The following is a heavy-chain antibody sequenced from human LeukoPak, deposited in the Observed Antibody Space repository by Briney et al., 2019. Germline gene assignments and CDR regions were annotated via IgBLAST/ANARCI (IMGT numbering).Heavy chain of an antibody. CDR3: ARGLQTYYYDSSGYYRGGIDY. V-gene: IGHV1-46*01. Sequence: ASVKVSCKASGYTFTNYYMHWVRQAPGQGLEWMGIINPSDGKTSYAQKFQGRVTMTRDTSTSTVYMELSSLRSEDTAVYYCARGLQTYYYDSSGYYRGGIDYWGQGTLVTVSS. J-gene: IGHJ4*02. CDR2: INPSDGKT. CDR1: GYTFTNYY. D-gene: IGHD3-22*01.